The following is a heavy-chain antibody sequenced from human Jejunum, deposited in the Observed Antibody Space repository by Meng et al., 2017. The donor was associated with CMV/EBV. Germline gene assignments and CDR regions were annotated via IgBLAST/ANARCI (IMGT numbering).Heavy chain of an antibody. J-gene: IGHJ4*02. Sequence: SGFSFSTDAMTWVRQAPGKGLEWVSTISGSGGGTLYYADSVKGRFTISRDNPKNTLYLQMNSLTVEDTAVYYCAKSTTNTWSTFDSWGQGSLVTVSS. CDR2: ISGSGGGT. CDR3: AKSTTNTWSTFDS. V-gene: IGHV3-23*01. D-gene: IGHD1-1*01. CDR1: GFSFSTDA.